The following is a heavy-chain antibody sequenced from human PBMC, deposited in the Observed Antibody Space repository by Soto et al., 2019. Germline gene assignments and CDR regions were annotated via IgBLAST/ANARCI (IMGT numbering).Heavy chain of an antibody. J-gene: IGHJ4*02. CDR3: ALRPNVFSDTGAKFYY. Sequence: QITLKESGPTLVKPTQNLTLTCTFSGFSLKTRGVGVGWIRQPPGKSPEWLGLIFWTNDRRYSPSLQNRLTITKDSSKSTGHLSITEMDPLDTATYYCALRPNVFSDTGAKFYYSGQGPLVTVSS. D-gene: IGHD1-26*01. V-gene: IGHV2-5*01. CDR2: IFWTNDR. CDR1: GFSLKTRGVG.